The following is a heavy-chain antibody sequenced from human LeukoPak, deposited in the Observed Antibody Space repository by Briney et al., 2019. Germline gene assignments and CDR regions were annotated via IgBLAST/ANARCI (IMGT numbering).Heavy chain of an antibody. CDR3: ARDSTVFSGDYYYYMDV. V-gene: IGHV1-69*05. CDR1: GGTFSSYD. CDR2: IIPIFGTA. D-gene: IGHD3-10*01. J-gene: IGHJ6*03. Sequence: SVKVSCKASGGTFSSYDIRWVRQAPGQGLEWMGGIIPIFGTANYAQKFQGRVTITTDESTSTAYMELSSLRSEDTAVYYCARDSTVFSGDYYYYMDVWGKGTTVTVSS.